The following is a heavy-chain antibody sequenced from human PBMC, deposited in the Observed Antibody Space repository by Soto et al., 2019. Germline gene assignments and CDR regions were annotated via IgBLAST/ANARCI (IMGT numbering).Heavy chain of an antibody. D-gene: IGHD2-2*01. CDR2: ITDSGSDT. Sequence: GGSLRLSCAASGFTFNNYAMGWVRQAPGKGLEWVSAITDSGSDTYYLDSVKGRFTISRDNSKNTLYLQMNSLRPEGTAVYYCARAAIVVVPAAIDSYGMDVWGQGTTVTVSS. V-gene: IGHV3-23*01. CDR3: ARAAIVVVPAAIDSYGMDV. CDR1: GFTFNNYA. J-gene: IGHJ6*02.